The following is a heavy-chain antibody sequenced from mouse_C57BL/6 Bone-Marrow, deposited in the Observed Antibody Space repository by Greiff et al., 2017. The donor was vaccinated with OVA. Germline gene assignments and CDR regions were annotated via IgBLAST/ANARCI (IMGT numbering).Heavy chain of an antibody. V-gene: IGHV1-52*01. J-gene: IGHJ3*01. CDR2: IDPSDSET. D-gene: IGHD2-3*01. CDR3: ARGDDGYFRRFAY. CDR1: GYTFTSYW. Sequence: VQLQQPGAELVRPGSSVKLSCKASGYTFTSYWMHWVKQRPIQGLEWIGNIDPSDSETHYNQKFKDKATLTVDKSSSTAYMQLSSLTSEDSAVYYCARGDDGYFRRFAYWGQGTLVTVSA.